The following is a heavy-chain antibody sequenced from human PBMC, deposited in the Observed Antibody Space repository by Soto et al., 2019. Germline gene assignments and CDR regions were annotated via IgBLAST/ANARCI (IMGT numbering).Heavy chain of an antibody. D-gene: IGHD5-12*01. V-gene: IGHV4-39*02. J-gene: IGHJ4*02. Sequence: SETLSLTCTVSGGSISSSSYYWGWIRQPPGKGLEWIGSIYYSGSTYYNPSLKGRFTISRDNSKNTLYLQMNSLRAEDTAVYYCAKDLGGYNYYFDYWGQGTLVTVSS. CDR3: AKDLGGYNYYFDY. CDR2: IYYSGST. CDR1: GGSISSSSYY.